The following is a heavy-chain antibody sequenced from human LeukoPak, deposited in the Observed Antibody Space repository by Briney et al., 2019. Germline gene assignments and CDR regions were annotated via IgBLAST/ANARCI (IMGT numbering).Heavy chain of an antibody. V-gene: IGHV4-34*01. Sequence: PSETLSLTCAVYGGSFSGYYWSWIRQPPGKGLEWIGEINHSGSTNYNPSLKSRVTISVDTSKNQFSLKLSSVTAADTAVYYCARARWLYSRLYYFDYWGQGTLVTVSS. D-gene: IGHD6-13*01. CDR2: INHSGST. CDR1: GGSFSGYY. CDR3: ARARWLYSRLYYFDY. J-gene: IGHJ4*02.